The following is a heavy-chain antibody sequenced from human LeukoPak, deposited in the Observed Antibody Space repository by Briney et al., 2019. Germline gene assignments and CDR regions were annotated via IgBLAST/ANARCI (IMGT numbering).Heavy chain of an antibody. Sequence: ASVKVSCKASGYTLTDYHMHWVRQAPGQGLEWMGRINPNSGGTNYAQKFQGRVTMTRDTSISTVYMELSRLRSDDTAVYYCARVGYYESSGYYEYWGQGTLVTVSS. CDR2: INPNSGGT. CDR3: ARVGYYESSGYYEY. D-gene: IGHD3-22*01. J-gene: IGHJ4*02. CDR1: GYTLTDYH. V-gene: IGHV1-2*06.